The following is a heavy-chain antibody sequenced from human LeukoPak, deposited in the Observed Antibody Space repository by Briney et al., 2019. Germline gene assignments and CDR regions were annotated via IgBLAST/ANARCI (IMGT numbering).Heavy chain of an antibody. CDR2: INPSGGST. J-gene: IGHJ4*02. Sequence: ASVKVSCKASGYTFTSYYMHWLRQAPGQGLEWMGIINPSGGSTTYAQKLQGRVTMTRDTSTSTVYMELSSLRSEDTAVYYCAREQAVEAGTPYFDYWGRGTLVTVSS. CDR1: GYTFTSYY. D-gene: IGHD6-19*01. CDR3: AREQAVEAGTPYFDY. V-gene: IGHV1-46*01.